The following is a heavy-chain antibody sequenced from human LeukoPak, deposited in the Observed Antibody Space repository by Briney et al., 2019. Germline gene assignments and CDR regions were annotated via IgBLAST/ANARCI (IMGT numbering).Heavy chain of an antibody. CDR1: GGSISSYY. Sequence: PSETLSLTCTVSGGSISSYYWSWIRQPPGKGLEWIGYIYYSGSTNYNPSLKSRVTISVDTSKNQFSLKLSSVTAADTAVYYCARSSQWLKGTVAWGQGTLVTVSS. CDR2: IYYSGST. CDR3: ARSSQWLKGTVA. D-gene: IGHD3-22*01. J-gene: IGHJ5*02. V-gene: IGHV4-59*01.